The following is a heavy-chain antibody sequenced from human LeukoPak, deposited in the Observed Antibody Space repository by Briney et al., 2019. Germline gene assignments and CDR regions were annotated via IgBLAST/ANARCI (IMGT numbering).Heavy chain of an antibody. CDR2: INRDGSVK. CDR1: EFTISAFW. V-gene: IGHV3-7*01. D-gene: IGHD5-12*01. CDR3: ARLWGDATIFDL. J-gene: IGHJ4*02. Sequence: EGSLRLSCAASEFTISAFWMSWVCQAPGKGLEWVANINRDGSVKHYVDSVKGRFTVSRDNAENSLYLQTNSLRAEDTAVYYCARLWGDATIFDLWGQGTLVTVSS.